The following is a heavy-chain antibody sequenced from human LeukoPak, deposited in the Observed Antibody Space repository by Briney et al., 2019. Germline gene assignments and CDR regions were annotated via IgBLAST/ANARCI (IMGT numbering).Heavy chain of an antibody. J-gene: IGHJ6*02. CDR1: GGSISSSSYY. V-gene: IGHV4-39*01. CDR3: ARGAIAARHHYYYYGMDV. D-gene: IGHD6-6*01. CDR2: IYYSGST. Sequence: PSETLSLTCTVSGGSISSSSYYWGWIRQPPGKGLEWIGSIYYSGSTYYNPSLKSRVTISVDTSKNQFSLKLSSVTAADTAVYYCARGAIAARHHYYYYGMDVWGQGTTVTVSS.